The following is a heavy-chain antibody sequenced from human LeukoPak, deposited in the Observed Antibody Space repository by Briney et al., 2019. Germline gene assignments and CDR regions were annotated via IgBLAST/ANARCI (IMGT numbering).Heavy chain of an antibody. CDR1: GYTFTVYY. J-gene: IGHJ4*02. CDR2: INPNSGGT. V-gene: IGHV1-2*02. CDR3: ARSLAGSSGCDY. Sequence: ASVKVSFTASGYTFTVYYMHWVRQAPGQGLEWMGWINPNSGGTNYAQKFQGRVTMTRDTSISTAYMELSRLRSDDTAVYYCARSLAGSSGCDYWGQGTLVTVSS. D-gene: IGHD6-19*01.